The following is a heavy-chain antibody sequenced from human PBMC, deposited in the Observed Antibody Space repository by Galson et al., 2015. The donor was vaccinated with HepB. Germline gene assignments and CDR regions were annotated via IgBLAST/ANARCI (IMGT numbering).Heavy chain of an antibody. CDR2: IRSKTAGGTT. Sequence: SLRLSCAASGFTFSNAWMSWVRQAPGKGLEWVGRIRSKTAGGTTEYGAPVKGRFSISRDDSKNTLSLQMNSLKTEDTAVYYCAADHDYWGQGTLVTVSS. J-gene: IGHJ4*02. CDR1: GFTFSNAW. V-gene: IGHV3-15*01. CDR3: AADHDY.